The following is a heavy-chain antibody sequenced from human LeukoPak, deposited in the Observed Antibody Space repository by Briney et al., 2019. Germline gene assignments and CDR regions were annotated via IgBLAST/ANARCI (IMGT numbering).Heavy chain of an antibody. Sequence: PSETLSLTCAVYGGSLSGYSWSWLRQPPGKGRGWIGEINHSGSTNYNPSLKSRVTISVDTSKNQFSLKLSSVTAADTAVYYCARRYCSSTSCYADFDYWGQGTLVTVSS. V-gene: IGHV4-34*01. CDR3: ARRYCSSTSCYADFDY. CDR1: GGSLSGYS. D-gene: IGHD2-2*01. J-gene: IGHJ4*02. CDR2: INHSGST.